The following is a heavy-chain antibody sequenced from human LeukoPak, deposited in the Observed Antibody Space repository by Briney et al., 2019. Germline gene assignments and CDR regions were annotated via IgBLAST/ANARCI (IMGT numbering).Heavy chain of an antibody. CDR1: GFTFSRFW. V-gene: IGHV3-7*05. Sequence: GGSLRLSCAASGFTFSRFWMNWVRQAPGRGLEWVANIDQSGGRNNYVDSVKGRFTISRDNAKNSLLLEMSSLRADDTAVYFCARDVEGGTFDIWGQGTAVTVSS. CDR2: IDQSGGRN. CDR3: ARDVEGGTFDI. J-gene: IGHJ3*02. D-gene: IGHD3-16*01.